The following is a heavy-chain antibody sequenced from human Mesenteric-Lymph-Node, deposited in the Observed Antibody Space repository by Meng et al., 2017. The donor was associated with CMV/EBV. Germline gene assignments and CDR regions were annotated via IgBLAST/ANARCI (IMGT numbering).Heavy chain of an antibody. D-gene: IGHD3-22*01. V-gene: IGHV3-53*01. CDR1: GFTVTGNY. J-gene: IGHJ6*02. CDR2: IYSEAT. Sequence: GGSLRLSCAASGFTVTGNYMSWVRQAPGKGLEWVSVIYSEATYYADSVKGRFTISRDNSKNTLSLQMNSLRAEDTAVYYCAKPYYYDSSGYPRAYYYGMDVWGQGTTVTVSS. CDR3: AKPYYYDSSGYPRAYYYGMDV.